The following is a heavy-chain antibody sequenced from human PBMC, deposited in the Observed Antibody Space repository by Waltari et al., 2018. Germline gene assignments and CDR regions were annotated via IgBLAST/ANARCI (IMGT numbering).Heavy chain of an antibody. J-gene: IGHJ4*02. CDR1: GYTFTGYY. CDR2: TNPSGGGT. V-gene: IGHV1-2*06. D-gene: IGHD6-13*01. Sequence: QVQLVKSGAEVKKPGATVKVSCKASGYTFTGYYMHGVRQAPGQGLECMGRTNPSGGGTNYAQKSQGRVTMTRDTSISTAYMELSRLRSDDTAVYYCACLAGGRSLGYWGQGTLVTVSS. CDR3: ACLAGGRSLGY.